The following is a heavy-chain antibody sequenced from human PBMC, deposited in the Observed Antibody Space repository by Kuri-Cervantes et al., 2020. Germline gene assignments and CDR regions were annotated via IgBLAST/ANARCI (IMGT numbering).Heavy chain of an antibody. Sequence: GSLRLSCTVSGGSISSSSYYWGWIRQPPGKGLEWIGSIYYSGSTYYNPSLKSRVTISVDTSKNQFSLKLSSVTAADTAVYYCARGSEGGGVGSDWGQGTLVTVSS. J-gene: IGHJ4*02. CDR2: IYYSGST. V-gene: IGHV4-39*07. CDR1: GGSISSSSYY. CDR3: ARGSEGGGVGSD. D-gene: IGHD2-8*02.